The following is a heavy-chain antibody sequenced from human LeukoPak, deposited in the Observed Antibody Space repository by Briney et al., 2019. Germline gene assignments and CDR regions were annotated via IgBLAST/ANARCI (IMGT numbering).Heavy chain of an antibody. D-gene: IGHD6-13*01. CDR2: INHSGST. CDR1: GGSFSGYY. Sequence: SETLSLTCAVYGGSFSGYYWSWIRQPPGKGLEWNGEINHSGSTNYNPSLKSRVTISVDTSKNQFSLKLSSVTAADTAVYYCARGGAAAGTRGYMDVWGKGTTVTVSS. V-gene: IGHV4-34*01. J-gene: IGHJ6*03. CDR3: ARGGAAAGTRGYMDV.